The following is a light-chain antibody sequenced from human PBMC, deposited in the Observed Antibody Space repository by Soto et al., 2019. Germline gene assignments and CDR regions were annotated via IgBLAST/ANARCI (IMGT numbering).Light chain of an antibody. V-gene: IGLV2-14*01. CDR1: SSDVGGYNY. J-gene: IGLJ1*01. Sequence: QSALTQPASVSGSPGQSITISCTGTSSDVGGYNYVSGYQQHPGKAPKLMIYEASTRPSGVSNRFSGSKSGNTASLTISGLQAEDEADYYCSSYTSSSTLVFGTGTKLTVL. CDR3: SSYTSSSTLV. CDR2: EAS.